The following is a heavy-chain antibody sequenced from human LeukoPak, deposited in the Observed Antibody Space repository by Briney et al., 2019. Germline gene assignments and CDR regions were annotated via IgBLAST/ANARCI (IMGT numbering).Heavy chain of an antibody. CDR3: ARTYYYGSGSYCDE. J-gene: IGHJ4*02. V-gene: IGHV4-59*08. CDR2: IYYSGST. Sequence: PSETLSLTCTVSGGSISSYYWSWIRQPPGKGLEWIGYIYYSGSTNYNPSLKSRVTISVDTSKNQFSLKLSSVTAADTAVYYCARTYYYGSGSYCDEWGQGTLVTVSS. CDR1: GGSISSYY. D-gene: IGHD3-10*01.